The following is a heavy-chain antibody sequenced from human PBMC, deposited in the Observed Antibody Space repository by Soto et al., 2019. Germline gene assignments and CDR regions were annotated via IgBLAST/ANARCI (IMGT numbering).Heavy chain of an antibody. J-gene: IGHJ4*02. CDR3: ARSQFGSFYRKYFDS. CDR2: IYHSDTT. D-gene: IGHD1-26*01. Sequence: PSETLSLTCSVSGESIVGLPYWNWIRQSPGQGLEWLGHIYHSDTTTYNPSFKSRVSMSVDTSKNQFSLTLNSVTTADTAVYYCARSQFGSFYRKYFDSWGQGIRVTFSS. V-gene: IGHV4-59*11. CDR1: GESIVGLPY.